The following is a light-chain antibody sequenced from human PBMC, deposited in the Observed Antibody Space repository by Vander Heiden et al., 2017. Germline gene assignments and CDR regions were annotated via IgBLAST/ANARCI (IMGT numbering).Light chain of an antibody. J-gene: IGKJ4*01. CDR2: DAS. Sequence: EIVLTQSPATLSLSPGERATLSCRASQSVSSYLAWYQQKPGQAPRLLIYDASNRANGIPDRFSGSGSGTDFTLTSSSLEPEDFAVYYWQQRSNLVPFGGGTKVEIK. CDR1: QSVSSY. CDR3: QQRSNLVP. V-gene: IGKV3-11*01.